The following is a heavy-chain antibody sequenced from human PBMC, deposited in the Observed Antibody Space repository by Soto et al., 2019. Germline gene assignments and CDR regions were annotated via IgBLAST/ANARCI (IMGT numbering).Heavy chain of an antibody. CDR2: IYWNDDE. Sequence: QITLKESGPTLVKATQTLTLTCTFSGFSLSTSGVGAGWIRQPPGKALEWLADIYWNDDEHHSPSFNSRLTITKDTSKNQVALTMTNMDPVDTATYYCAHRRVGNGMDVWGQGTTVTVSS. J-gene: IGHJ6*02. CDR3: AHRRVGNGMDV. V-gene: IGHV2-5*01. CDR1: GFSLSTSGVG. D-gene: IGHD1-26*01.